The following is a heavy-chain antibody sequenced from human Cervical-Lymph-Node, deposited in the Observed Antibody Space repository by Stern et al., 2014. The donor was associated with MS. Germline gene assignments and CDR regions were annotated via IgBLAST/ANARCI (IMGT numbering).Heavy chain of an antibody. V-gene: IGHV3-30*18. CDR1: EFTFSQYG. J-gene: IGHJ4*02. CDR2: ISYDGYTK. CDR3: AKSGSYDYLDY. D-gene: IGHD1-26*01. Sequence: QVQLGQSGGGVVQPGKSLTLSCAAAEFTFSQYGMHWVRQAPGKGLEWVAVISYDGYTKYYADSMKGRFTISRDNFKNMLFLQIDSLRTEDTAVYYCAKSGSYDYLDYWGQGTLVTVSS.